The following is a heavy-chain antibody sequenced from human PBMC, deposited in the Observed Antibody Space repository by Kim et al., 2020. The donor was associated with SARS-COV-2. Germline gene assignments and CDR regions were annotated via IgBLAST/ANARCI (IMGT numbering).Heavy chain of an antibody. Sequence: SVKGRFTISRDDSKSIAYLQMNSLKTEDTAVYYCTSHVLLWFGERTGVDYWGQGTLVTVSS. J-gene: IGHJ4*02. CDR3: TSHVLLWFGERTGVDY. V-gene: IGHV3-49*02. D-gene: IGHD3-10*01.